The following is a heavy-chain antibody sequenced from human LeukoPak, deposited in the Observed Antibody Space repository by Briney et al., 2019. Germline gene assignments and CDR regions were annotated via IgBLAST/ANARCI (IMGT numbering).Heavy chain of an antibody. CDR3: ARDGGWELLAHWFDP. CDR1: GYTFTSYY. V-gene: IGHV1-46*01. D-gene: IGHD1-26*01. J-gene: IGHJ5*02. Sequence: ASVKVPCKASGYTFTSYYMHWVRQAPGQGLEWMGIINPSGGSTSYAQKCQGRVTMTRDMSTSTVYMELSSLRSEDTAVYYCARDGGWELLAHWFDPWGQGTLVTVSS. CDR2: INPSGGST.